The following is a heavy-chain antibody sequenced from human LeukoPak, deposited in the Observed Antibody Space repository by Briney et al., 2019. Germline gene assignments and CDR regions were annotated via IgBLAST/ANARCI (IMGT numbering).Heavy chain of an antibody. J-gene: IGHJ3*02. CDR2: ISSSGSVI. CDR3: ARDLGVYIVVAHHDAFDI. Sequence: GGSLRLSCAASGFTFSSYEMNWVRQAPGRGLEWVSYISSSGSVIYYADSVKGRFTISRDNAKNSLYLQMNSLRAEDTAVYYCARDLGVYIVVAHHDAFDIWGQGTMVTVSS. CDR1: GFTFSSYE. D-gene: IGHD3-22*01. V-gene: IGHV3-48*03.